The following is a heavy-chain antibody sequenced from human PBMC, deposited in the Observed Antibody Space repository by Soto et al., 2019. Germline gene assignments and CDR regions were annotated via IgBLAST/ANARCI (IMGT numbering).Heavy chain of an antibody. J-gene: IGHJ4*02. CDR2: INHSGST. CDR1: GGSFSGYY. V-gene: IGHV4-34*01. D-gene: IGHD1-26*01. CDR3: AREYGGSYPAFDY. Sequence: SETLSLTCAVYGGSFSGYYWSWIRQPPGKGLEWIGEINHSGSTNYNPSLKSRDTISVDTSKNQFSLNLSSVTAADTAVYYCAREYGGSYPAFDYWGQGTLVTISS.